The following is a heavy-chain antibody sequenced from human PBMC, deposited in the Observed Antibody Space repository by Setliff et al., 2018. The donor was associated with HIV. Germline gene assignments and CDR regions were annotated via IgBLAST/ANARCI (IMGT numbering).Heavy chain of an antibody. CDR1: GFNFLAHW. CDR3: ARLPYYVSGGVFDH. D-gene: IGHD3-10*01. CDR2: VYPGDSDT. V-gene: IGHV5-51*01. Sequence: GESLKISCQCSGFNFLAHWIGWVRQVPEKGLEWMGIVYPGDSDTRYNPSFGGQVTVSADKTITTAYLQLTSLKASDTAMYFCARLPYYVSGGVFDHWGKGTLVTVPQ. J-gene: IGHJ4*02.